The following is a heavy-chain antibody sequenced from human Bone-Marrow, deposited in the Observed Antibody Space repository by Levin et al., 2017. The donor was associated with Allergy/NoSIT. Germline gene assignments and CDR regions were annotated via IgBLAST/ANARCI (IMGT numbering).Heavy chain of an antibody. J-gene: IGHJ3*01. D-gene: IGHD2-21*01. CDR3: STDPSYCGGHCYFVEA. Sequence: GGSLRLSCAASGFIFSNVWMIWVRQAPGKGLEYIGRIKSKVDGEKEDYAATVEGRFTISRDDSRNTLYLQMNSLKTEDTAVYYCSTDPSYCGGHCYFVEAWGQGTVVTLSS. CDR2: IKSKVDGEKE. CDR1: GFIFSNVW. V-gene: IGHV3-15*01.